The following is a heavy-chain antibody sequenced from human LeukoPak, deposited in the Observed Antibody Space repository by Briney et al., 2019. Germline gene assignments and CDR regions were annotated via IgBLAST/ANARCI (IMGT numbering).Heavy chain of an antibody. V-gene: IGHV4-59*01. CDR1: GGSISSYY. CDR2: IYYSGST. J-gene: IGHJ5*02. Sequence: SETLSLTCTVSGGSISSYYWSWIRQPPGKGLEWIGYIYYSGSTNYNPSLKSRVTISVDTSKNQFSLKLSSVTAADTAVYYCARRGYDLLGGFDPWGQGTLVTVSS. D-gene: IGHD3-3*01. CDR3: ARRGYDLLGGFDP.